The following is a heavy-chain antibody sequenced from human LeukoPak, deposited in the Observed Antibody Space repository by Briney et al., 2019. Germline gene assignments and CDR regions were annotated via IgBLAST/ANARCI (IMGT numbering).Heavy chain of an antibody. D-gene: IGHD6-19*01. J-gene: IGHJ6*03. Sequence: PSETLSLTCAVYGGSFSGYYWSWIRQPPGKGLEWIGEINHSGSTNYNPSLKSRVTISVDTSKNQFSLKLSSVTAADTAVYYCARGIRAVAGTHKLQYYMDVWGKGTTVTVSS. CDR1: GGSFSGYY. CDR3: ARGIRAVAGTHKLQYYMDV. CDR2: INHSGST. V-gene: IGHV4-34*01.